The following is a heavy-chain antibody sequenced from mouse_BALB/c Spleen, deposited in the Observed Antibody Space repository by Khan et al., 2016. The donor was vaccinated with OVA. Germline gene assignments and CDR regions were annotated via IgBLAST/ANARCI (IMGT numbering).Heavy chain of an antibody. Sequence: EVQLQQSGPELVKPGDSVTISCKASGYSFTGYFMNWVLQSHGKSLEWIGRINPHVGETLFNPKFKGKATLTVDESSSTAHMELRSLASEDSAVYYCARVYRSDFDYWGQGTTLTVSS. J-gene: IGHJ2*01. V-gene: IGHV1-20*01. CDR2: INPHVGET. D-gene: IGHD1-1*01. CDR1: GYSFTGYF. CDR3: ARVYRSDFDY.